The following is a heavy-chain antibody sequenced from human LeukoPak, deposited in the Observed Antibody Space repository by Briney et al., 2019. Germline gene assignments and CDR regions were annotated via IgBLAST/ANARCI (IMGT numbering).Heavy chain of an antibody. Sequence: PGGSLRLSCAASGFTFSDYWMHWVRQAPGKGLEWVSRIYSDESSTYYADSVKGRFTISRDNAKNTLYLQMNSLRAEDTAMYYCARDPAASSLTRFDYWGQGTLVTVSS. CDR2: IYSDESST. J-gene: IGHJ4*02. D-gene: IGHD1-14*01. CDR3: ARDPAASSLTRFDY. V-gene: IGHV3-74*01. CDR1: GFTFSDYW.